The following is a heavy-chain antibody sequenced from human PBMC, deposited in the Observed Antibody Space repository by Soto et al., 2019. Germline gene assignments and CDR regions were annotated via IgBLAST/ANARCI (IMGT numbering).Heavy chain of an antibody. CDR1: GFTFSAYW. CDR3: ARDGPNYDILTGYYRYYYGMDV. D-gene: IGHD3-9*01. Sequence: GESLKISCAVSGFTFSAYWMHWVRQVPGKGLTWVSRISDDGSTATYADSVKGRFTISRDNAKNSLYLQMNSLRAEDTAVYYCARDGPNYDILTGYYRYYYGMDVWGQGTTVTVSS. J-gene: IGHJ6*02. V-gene: IGHV3-74*01. CDR2: ISDDGSTA.